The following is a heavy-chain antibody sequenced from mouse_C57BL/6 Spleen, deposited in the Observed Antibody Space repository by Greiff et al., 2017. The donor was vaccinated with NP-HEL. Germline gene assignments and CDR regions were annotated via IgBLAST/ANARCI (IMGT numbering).Heavy chain of an antibody. CDR1: GYTFTSYW. CDR3: ARYGLWSY. J-gene: IGHJ2*01. V-gene: IGHV1-69*01. Sequence: VQLQQPGAELVKPGASVKLSCKASGYTFTSYWMHWVKQRPGQGLEWIGEIDPSDSYTNYNQKFKGKSTLTVDKSSSTAYMQLSSLTSEDSAVYYCARYGLWSYWGQGTTLTVSS. D-gene: IGHD1-1*02. CDR2: IDPSDSYT.